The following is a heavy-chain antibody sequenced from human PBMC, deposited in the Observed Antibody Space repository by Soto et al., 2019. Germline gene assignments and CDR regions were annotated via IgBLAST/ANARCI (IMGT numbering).Heavy chain of an antibody. D-gene: IGHD6-19*01. CDR1: GFTFSDNY. CDR3: AREAGKVDY. J-gene: IGHJ4*02. CDR2: ISSSGTTI. V-gene: IGHV3-11*01. Sequence: GGALRLSCVGSGFTFSDNYISWIRQAPGKGLEWLSYISSSGTTIYYADSVKGRFTMSRDNAKNSVYLQMNSLRAEDTAVYYCAREAGKVDYWGQGTLVTVSS.